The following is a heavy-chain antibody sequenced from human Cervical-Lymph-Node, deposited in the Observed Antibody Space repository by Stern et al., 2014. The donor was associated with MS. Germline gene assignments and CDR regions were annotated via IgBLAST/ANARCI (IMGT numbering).Heavy chain of an antibody. Sequence: EEQLVESGGGLVQPGGSLRLSCEVSGFTFRSYWMSWVRQAPGKGLEWVANIKQEGSEKYYVDSVKGRFTISRDNAKNALYLQMNSLRVEDTAVYYCARVQKYTSGWYGLNTGYGMDVWGQGTTVTVSS. CDR3: ARVQKYTSGWYGLNTGYGMDV. CDR1: GFTFRSYW. V-gene: IGHV3-7*01. D-gene: IGHD6-19*01. CDR2: IKQEGSEK. J-gene: IGHJ6*02.